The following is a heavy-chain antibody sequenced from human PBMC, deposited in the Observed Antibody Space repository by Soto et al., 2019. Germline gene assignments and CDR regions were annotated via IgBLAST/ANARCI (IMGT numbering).Heavy chain of an antibody. CDR1: GGTFSSYA. D-gene: IGHD5-12*01. J-gene: IGHJ6*02. CDR3: ARDSDLGRDGYPRGYYYGMDV. V-gene: IGHV1-69*13. CDR2: IIPIFGTA. Sequence: SVKVSCKASGGTFSSYAISWVRQAPGQGLEWMGGIIPIFGTANYAQKFQGRVTITADESTSTAYMELSSLRSEDTAVYYCARDSDLGRDGYPRGYYYGMDVWGQGTTVTVSS.